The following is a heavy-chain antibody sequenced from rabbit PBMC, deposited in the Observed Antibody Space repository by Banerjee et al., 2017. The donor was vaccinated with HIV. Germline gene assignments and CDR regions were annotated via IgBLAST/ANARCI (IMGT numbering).Heavy chain of an antibody. Sequence: QSLEESRGDLVKPGASLTLTCTASGFSFSSSYYVCWVRQAPGKGLEWIGCITTGSGTTYYANWAKDRFTVSKPSSTTVTLQMTSLTAADTATYFCARSAGWGIAGDHYFSLWGPGTLVTV. CDR3: ARSAGWGIAGDHYFSL. CDR2: ITTGSGTT. CDR1: GFSFSSSYY. V-gene: IGHV1S40*01. D-gene: IGHD4-1*01. J-gene: IGHJ4*01.